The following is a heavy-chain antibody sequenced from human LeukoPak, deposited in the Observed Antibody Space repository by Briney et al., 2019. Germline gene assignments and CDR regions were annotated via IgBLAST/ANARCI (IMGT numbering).Heavy chain of an antibody. J-gene: IGHJ6*02. V-gene: IGHV1-2*02. D-gene: IGHD6-13*01. Sequence: GASVKVSCEASGYTFTGYYMHWVRQAPGQGLEWMGWINPNSGGTNYAQKFQGRVTMTRDTSISTAYMELSRLRSDDTAVYYCARDGYSSSWPNYGMDVWGQGTTVTVSS. CDR1: GYTFTGYY. CDR3: ARDGYSSSWPNYGMDV. CDR2: INPNSGGT.